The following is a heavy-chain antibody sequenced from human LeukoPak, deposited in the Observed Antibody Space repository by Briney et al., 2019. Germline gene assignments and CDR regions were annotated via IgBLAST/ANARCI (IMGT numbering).Heavy chain of an antibody. CDR2: ISGSGGST. CDR1: GFTFTNYA. CDR3: RNYYGSGSAVYYFDY. V-gene: IGHV3-23*01. J-gene: IGHJ4*02. D-gene: IGHD3-10*01. Sequence: GGSLRLSCAASGFTFTNYAMSWVRQAPGKGLEWVSAISGSGGSTYYADSVKGRFTISRDNSKNTLYLQMNSLRAEDTAVYYCRNYYGSGSAVYYFDYWGQGTLVTVSS.